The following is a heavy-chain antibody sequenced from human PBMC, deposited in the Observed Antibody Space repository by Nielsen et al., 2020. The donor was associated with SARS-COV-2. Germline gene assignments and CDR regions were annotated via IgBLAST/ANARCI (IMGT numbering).Heavy chain of an antibody. CDR3: ASGYSYGSGLGY. Sequence: GESLKISCAASGFTVSNNYMSWVRQAPGKGLEWVSVIYSGGRTHYADSVKGRFTISRDNSKNTLYLQMNSLRAEDTAVYYCASGYSYGSGLGYWGQGTLVTVSS. J-gene: IGHJ4*02. V-gene: IGHV3-53*01. D-gene: IGHD5-18*01. CDR2: IYSGGRT. CDR1: GFTVSNNY.